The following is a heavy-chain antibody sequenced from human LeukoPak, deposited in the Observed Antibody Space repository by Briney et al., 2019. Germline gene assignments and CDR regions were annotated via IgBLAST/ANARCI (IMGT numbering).Heavy chain of an antibody. Sequence: SETLSLTCTVSGGSISSYYWSWIRQPPGKGLERIGYIYYSGSTNYNPSLKSRVTISVDTSKNQFSLKLSSVTAADTAVYYCARALVFNYYDFWSGYYHWFDPWGQGTLVTVSS. CDR1: GGSISSYY. CDR2: IYYSGST. J-gene: IGHJ5*02. CDR3: ARALVFNYYDFWSGYYHWFDP. D-gene: IGHD3-3*01. V-gene: IGHV4-59*01.